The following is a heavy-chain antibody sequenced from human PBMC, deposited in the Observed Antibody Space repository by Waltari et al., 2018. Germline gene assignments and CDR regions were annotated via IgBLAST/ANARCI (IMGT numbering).Heavy chain of an antibody. V-gene: IGHV3-48*04. CDR1: GFTFRGYS. CDR3: ARRYSSGFDY. D-gene: IGHD6-19*01. Sequence: EVQLVGSGGGLVQPGGSLRLSCAASGFTFRGYSMNWVRQAPGKGLEWVSYISSSSGTIYYADSVKGRFTISRDNAKNSLYLQMNSLRAEDTAVYYCARRYSSGFDYWGQGTLVTVSS. CDR2: ISSSSGTI. J-gene: IGHJ4*02.